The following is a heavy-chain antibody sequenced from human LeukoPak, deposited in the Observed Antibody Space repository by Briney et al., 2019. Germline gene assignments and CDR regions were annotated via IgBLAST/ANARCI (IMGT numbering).Heavy chain of an antibody. D-gene: IGHD3-22*01. CDR2: ISGSGGGT. J-gene: IGHJ4*02. V-gene: IGHV3-23*01. CDR1: GFTFSNFA. CDR3: AGDWGADSSGYYGSLDY. Sequence: GGSLRLSCAVSGFTFSNFAMSWVRQAPGKGLEWVSAISGSGGGTYYADSVNGRFNISRDNSKNTLFLQMNSLRGEDTAVSYCAGDWGADSSGYYGSLDYWGQGTLVTVSS.